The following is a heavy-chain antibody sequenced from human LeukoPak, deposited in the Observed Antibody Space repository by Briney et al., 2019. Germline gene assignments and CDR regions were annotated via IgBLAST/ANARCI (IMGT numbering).Heavy chain of an antibody. CDR1: GGSFSGYY. J-gene: IGHJ6*04. CDR2: INRSGST. D-gene: IGHD5-12*01. CDR3: ARTGAYSGNKSGMDV. Sequence: SETLSLTCAVYGGSFSGYYCSWIRQPPGKGLEWIGEINRSGSTNYNPSLKSRVTISVDTSKNQFSLKLSSVTAADTAVYYCARTGAYSGNKSGMDVWGKGTTVTVSS. V-gene: IGHV4-34*01.